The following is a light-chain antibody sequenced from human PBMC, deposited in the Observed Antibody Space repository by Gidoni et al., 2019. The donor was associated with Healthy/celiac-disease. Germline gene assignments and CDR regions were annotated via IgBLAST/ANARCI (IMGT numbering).Light chain of an antibody. CDR3: QQRSNWPPRDT. Sequence: IVLTQSPATLSLSPGERATLSCRASQSVSSYLAWYQQKPGQAPRLLIYDASNRATGIPARFSGSGSGTDFTLTISSLEPEDFAVYYCQQRSNWPPRDTFGGGTKVEIK. J-gene: IGKJ4*01. CDR2: DAS. V-gene: IGKV3-11*01. CDR1: QSVSSY.